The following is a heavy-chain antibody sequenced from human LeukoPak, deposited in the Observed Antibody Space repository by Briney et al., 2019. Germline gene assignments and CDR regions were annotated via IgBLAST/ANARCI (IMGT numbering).Heavy chain of an antibody. Sequence: SETLSLTCTVSGGSISSYYWSWIRQPPGKGREGMGYIYYSGSTNYNPSLKSRVTISVDTSKNQFSLQLSSVTAADTAVYYCARAGYGEGLDYWGQGTLVTVSS. D-gene: IGHD4-17*01. V-gene: IGHV4-59*08. CDR1: GGSISSYY. CDR3: ARAGYGEGLDY. CDR2: IYYSGST. J-gene: IGHJ4*02.